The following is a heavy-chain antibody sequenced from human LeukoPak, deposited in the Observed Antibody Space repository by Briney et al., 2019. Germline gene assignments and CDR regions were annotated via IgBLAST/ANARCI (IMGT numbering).Heavy chain of an antibody. CDR2: IKSKTDGGTT. CDR3: TTACSGWPTAGNHY. Sequence: GGSLRLSCAASGFTFSNAWMSWVRQAPGKGLEWVGRIKSKTDGGTTDYAAPVKGRFTISRDDSKNTLYLQMNSLKTEDTAVYYCTTACSGWPTAGNHYRGQGTLVTVSS. D-gene: IGHD6-19*01. V-gene: IGHV3-15*01. CDR1: GFTFSNAW. J-gene: IGHJ4*02.